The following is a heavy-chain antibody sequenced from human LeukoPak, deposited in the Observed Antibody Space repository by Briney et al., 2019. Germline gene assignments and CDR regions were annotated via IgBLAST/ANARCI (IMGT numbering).Heavy chain of an antibody. D-gene: IGHD2-21*01. Sequence: PGVSLRLSCAASGFTFSYVWMSWVRQAPGKGLEWVGRIASTAHGGTTDYAAPVKGRFTISRDDSKDTLYLQMNSLKTEDTAVYFCTEGLAYWGQGTLVTVSS. V-gene: IGHV3-15*04. CDR2: IASTAHGGTT. CDR3: TEGLAY. CDR1: GFTFSYVW. J-gene: IGHJ4*02.